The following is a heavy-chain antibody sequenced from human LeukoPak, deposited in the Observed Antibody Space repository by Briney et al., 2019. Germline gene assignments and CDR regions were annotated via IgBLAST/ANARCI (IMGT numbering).Heavy chain of an antibody. J-gene: IGHJ4*02. CDR1: EFTFTNYG. Sequence: GGSLRLSCAASEFTFTNYGMHWVRQAPGKGLEWVAVISYDGSNRYYGDSVKGRFTISRDNSKNALYLQMNSLRAEDTAVYYCAKDRRVSVVPAAMSVAHFDYWGQGTLVTVSS. CDR3: AKDRRVSVVPAAMSVAHFDY. D-gene: IGHD2-2*01. CDR2: ISYDGSNR. V-gene: IGHV3-30*18.